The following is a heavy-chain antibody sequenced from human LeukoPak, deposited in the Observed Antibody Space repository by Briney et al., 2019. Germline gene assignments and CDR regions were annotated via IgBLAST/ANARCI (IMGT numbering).Heavy chain of an antibody. CDR2: IYYSGST. CDR1: GGSISSSSYY. CDR3: ARAVADKTFDY. J-gene: IGHJ4*02. V-gene: IGHV4-39*01. Sequence: SETLSLTCTVSGGSISSSSYYWGWIRQPPGKGLEWIGSIYYSGSTYYNPSLKSRVTISVDTSKNQFSLKLSSVTAADTAVYYCARAVADKTFDYWGPGTLVTVSS.